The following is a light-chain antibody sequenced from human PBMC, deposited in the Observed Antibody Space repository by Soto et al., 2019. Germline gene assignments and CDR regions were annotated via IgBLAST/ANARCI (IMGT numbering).Light chain of an antibody. CDR3: ISYTSSSPYVV. V-gene: IGLV2-14*01. CDR1: SSDVGGYNY. Sequence: QSALTQPASVSGSPGQSITISCTGTSSDVGGYNYVSWYQQHPGYPPKLMIYDVSNRPSGVSIRFSGSKSGNTASLTISGLQAEDEADYYCISYTSSSPYVVFGGGTQLTVL. J-gene: IGLJ2*01. CDR2: DVS.